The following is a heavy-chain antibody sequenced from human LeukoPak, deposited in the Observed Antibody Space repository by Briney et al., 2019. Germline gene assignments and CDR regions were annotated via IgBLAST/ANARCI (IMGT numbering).Heavy chain of an antibody. J-gene: IGHJ5*02. Sequence: PGGSLRLSCTASGFTFSTYSMNWVRQAPGKGLEWVSSITSSSSYIFYVDSVKGRFTISRDNAKNSLHLQMDSLRDEDSAVYYCARSATSSSPRINWFDAWGQGTLVTVSS. CDR1: GFTFSTYS. V-gene: IGHV3-21*01. CDR2: ITSSSSYI. CDR3: ARSATSSSPRINWFDA. D-gene: IGHD6-6*01.